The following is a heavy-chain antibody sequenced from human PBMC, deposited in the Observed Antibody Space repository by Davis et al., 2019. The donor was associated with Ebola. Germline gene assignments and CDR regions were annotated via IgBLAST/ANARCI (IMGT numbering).Heavy chain of an antibody. Sequence: GESLKISCAASGFTFSDYYMSWLRQAPGKGLEWVSYISSSGSTIYYADSVMVRFTISRDNAKNSLYLQMNSLRTEDTAVYYCVTGGVRYFQHWGQGTLVTVSS. V-gene: IGHV3-11*01. J-gene: IGHJ1*01. D-gene: IGHD3-16*01. CDR1: GFTFSDYY. CDR2: ISSSGSTI. CDR3: VTGGVRYFQH.